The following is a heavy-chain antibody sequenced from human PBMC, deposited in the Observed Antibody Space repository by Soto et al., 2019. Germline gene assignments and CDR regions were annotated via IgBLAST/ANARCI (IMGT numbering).Heavy chain of an antibody. CDR2: INHRGGTT. Sequence: QVQLVQSGAEVRKPGASVRLSCETSGYNFNQYYIHWVRQAPGQGLEWMGIINHRGGTTEYAHKFRGRVTVTGDTSTSTADMQLSCLRSEDTAGYFCARGPDDSDVPRWDYWGQGTLVTVSS. CDR1: GYNFNQYY. J-gene: IGHJ4*02. D-gene: IGHD4-17*01. V-gene: IGHV1-46*02. CDR3: ARGPDDSDVPRWDY.